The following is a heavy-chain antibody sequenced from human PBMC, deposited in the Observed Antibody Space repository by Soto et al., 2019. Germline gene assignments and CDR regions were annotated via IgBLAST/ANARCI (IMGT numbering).Heavy chain of an antibody. V-gene: IGHV3-11*01. CDR3: ASDPYYYASEY. CDR1: GFTFSDSY. Sequence: QVQLVESGGGLVKPGGSLRLSCAASGFTFSDSYMTWIRQAPGKGLEWISYMSGSGDTIYYADSVKSRFTVSRDNAKNWLYLQMNSLRAEDTAVYYCASDPYYYASEYWGQGTLVTVSS. J-gene: IGHJ4*02. D-gene: IGHD3-10*01. CDR2: MSGSGDTI.